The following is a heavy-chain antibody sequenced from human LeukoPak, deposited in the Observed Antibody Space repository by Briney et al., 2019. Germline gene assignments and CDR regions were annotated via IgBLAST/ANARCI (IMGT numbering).Heavy chain of an antibody. J-gene: IGHJ4*02. CDR3: ASLSPAGIAAAGTIDY. Sequence: PSETLSLTCAVYGGSFSGYYWSWIRQPPGKGLEWIGEINHSGSTNYNPSLKSRVTISVDTSKNQFSLKLSSVTAADTAVYYCASLSPAGIAAAGTIDYWGQGTLVTVSS. CDR1: GGSFSGYY. CDR2: INHSGST. V-gene: IGHV4-34*01. D-gene: IGHD6-13*01.